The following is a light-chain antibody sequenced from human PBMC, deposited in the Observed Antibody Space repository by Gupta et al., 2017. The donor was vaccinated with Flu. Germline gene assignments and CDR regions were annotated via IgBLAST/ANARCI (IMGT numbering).Light chain of an antibody. V-gene: IGKV1-27*01. CDR2: AAS. CDR3: QKYDTGPPFT. Sequence: DIQMTQSPSSLSASVGDRVTISCRASQGITNSLVWYQHKPGKVPKLLIYAASTLQSGVSSRFSGSGSGTDFTLTINTLQPEDVATYFCQKYDTGPPFTFGPGTKVEIK. J-gene: IGKJ3*01. CDR1: QGITNS.